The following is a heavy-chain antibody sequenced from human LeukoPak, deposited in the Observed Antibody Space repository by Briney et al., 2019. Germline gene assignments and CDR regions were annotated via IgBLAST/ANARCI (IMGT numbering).Heavy chain of an antibody. CDR3: ARLRLPWVNWFDP. V-gene: IGHV4-59*08. J-gene: IGHJ5*02. D-gene: IGHD5-12*01. Sequence: SETLSLTCTVPGGSISSYHWSWIRQPPGKGLEWIGYIYHSGSTNYNPSLKSRVTISVDTSKNQISLKLSSVTAADTAVYYCARLRLPWVNWFDPWGQGTLVTVSS. CDR1: GGSISSYH. CDR2: IYHSGST.